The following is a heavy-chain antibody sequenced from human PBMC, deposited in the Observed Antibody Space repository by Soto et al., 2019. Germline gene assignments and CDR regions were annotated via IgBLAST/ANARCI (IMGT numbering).Heavy chain of an antibody. Sequence: SVKVSCKSSGYTLTSYAMHWVRQAPGQRLEWIGWINAGNGNTKYSHKFQGRVTITRDTSASTAYMELSTLRYEDTAVYYCARVQEGIVVVVAAGAFDVWGQGTM. J-gene: IGHJ3*01. CDR2: INAGNGNT. V-gene: IGHV1-3*01. CDR3: ARVQEGIVVVVAAGAFDV. D-gene: IGHD2-15*01. CDR1: GYTLTSYA.